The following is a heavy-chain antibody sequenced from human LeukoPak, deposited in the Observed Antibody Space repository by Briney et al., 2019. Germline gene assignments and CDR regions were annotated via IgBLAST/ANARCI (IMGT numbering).Heavy chain of an antibody. J-gene: IGHJ4*02. Sequence: GGSLRLSCAASGFTFSDYYMSWIRQAPGNGLGWVSYISSSGSTIYYADSVKGRFTISRDNAKNSLYLQMNSLRADDTAVYYCARDVAEGMYYLHYWGQGTLLPLSS. CDR2: ISSSGSTI. CDR1: GFTFSDYY. CDR3: ARDVAEGMYYLHY. V-gene: IGHV3-11*01. D-gene: IGHD6-19*01.